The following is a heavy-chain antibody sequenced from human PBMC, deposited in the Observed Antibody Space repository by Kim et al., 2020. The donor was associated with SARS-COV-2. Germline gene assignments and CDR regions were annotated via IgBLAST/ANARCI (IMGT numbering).Heavy chain of an antibody. CDR2: ISYDGSNK. D-gene: IGHD6-19*01. CDR3: ASSNPVAGDRKVDY. Sequence: GGSLRLSCAASGFTFSSYAMHWVRQAPGKGLEWVAVISYDGSNKYYADSVKGRFTISRDNSKNTLYLQMNSLRAEDTAVYYCASSNPVAGDRKVDYWGQG. J-gene: IGHJ4*02. V-gene: IGHV3-30-3*01. CDR1: GFTFSSYA.